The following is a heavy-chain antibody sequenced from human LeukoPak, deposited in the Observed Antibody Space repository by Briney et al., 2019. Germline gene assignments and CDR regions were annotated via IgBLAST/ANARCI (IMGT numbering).Heavy chain of an antibody. Sequence: SETLSLTCTVSGDSISSYYWSWIRQPPGKGLEWIGYIYYSGSTNYNPSLKSRVTISVDTSKNQFSLKLSSVTAADTAVYYCARHEPIEYYYGSGSYYKGGFDYWGQGTLVTVSS. CDR1: GDSISSYY. D-gene: IGHD3-10*01. CDR2: IYYSGST. V-gene: IGHV4-59*01. CDR3: ARHEPIEYYYGSGSYYKGGFDY. J-gene: IGHJ4*02.